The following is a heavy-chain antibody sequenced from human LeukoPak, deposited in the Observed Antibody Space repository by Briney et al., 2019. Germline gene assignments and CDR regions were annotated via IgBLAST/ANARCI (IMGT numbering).Heavy chain of an antibody. Sequence: PGGSLRLSCAASEFTVNNNYMSWVRQAPGKGLEWVAHINQDGSEEHYMDSVKARFIISRDNAKNSLSLQMDSLRAEDTAVYYCVRDGGVSGYDLLDYWGQGTLVTVSS. D-gene: IGHD5-12*01. CDR1: EFTVNNNY. CDR2: INQDGSEE. CDR3: VRDGGVSGYDLLDY. J-gene: IGHJ4*02. V-gene: IGHV3-7*01.